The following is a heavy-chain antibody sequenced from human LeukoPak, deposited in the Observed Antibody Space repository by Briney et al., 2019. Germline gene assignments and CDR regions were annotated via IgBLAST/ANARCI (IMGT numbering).Heavy chain of an antibody. J-gene: IGHJ5*02. CDR3: ARDWSYCTNGVCYNWFDP. Sequence: ASVKVSCKASGYTFTGYYMHWVRQAPGQGLEWRGWINPNSGGTNYAQKFQGRVTMTRDTSISTAYMELSRLRSDDTAVYYCARDWSYCTNGVCYNWFDPWGQGTLVTVSS. CDR2: INPNSGGT. CDR1: GYTFTGYY. V-gene: IGHV1-2*02. D-gene: IGHD2-8*01.